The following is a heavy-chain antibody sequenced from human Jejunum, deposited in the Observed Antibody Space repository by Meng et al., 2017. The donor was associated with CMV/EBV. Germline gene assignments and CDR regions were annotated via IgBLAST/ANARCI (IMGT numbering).Heavy chain of an antibody. CDR1: GFTFTSYA. Sequence: CAASGFTFTSYAMQWVRQAPGKGLEWVAVISSDGGLKYYADSVKGRVTVSRDNSKNTLYLQMNTLTTEDAAVYYCARDSWDLPELFDYWGQGTLVTVSS. CDR2: ISSDGGLK. J-gene: IGHJ4*02. CDR3: ARDSWDLPELFDY. V-gene: IGHV3-30*04. D-gene: IGHD1-26*01.